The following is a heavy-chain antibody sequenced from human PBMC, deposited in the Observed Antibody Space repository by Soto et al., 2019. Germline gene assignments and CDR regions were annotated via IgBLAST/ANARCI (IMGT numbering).Heavy chain of an antibody. J-gene: IGHJ6*02. CDR3: ARDLLALRGQQLVRYYGMDV. V-gene: IGHV3-48*01. Sequence: EVQLVESGGGLVQPGGSLRLSCAASGFTFSSYSMNWVRQAPGKGLEWVSYISSSSSTIYYADSVKGRFTISRDNAKNSLYLQMNSLGAEDTAVYYCARDLLALRGQQLVRYYGMDVWGQGTTVTVSS. CDR1: GFTFSSYS. D-gene: IGHD6-13*01. CDR2: ISSSSSTI.